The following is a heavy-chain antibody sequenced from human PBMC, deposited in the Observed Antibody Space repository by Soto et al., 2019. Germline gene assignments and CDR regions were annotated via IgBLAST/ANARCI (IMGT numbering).Heavy chain of an antibody. CDR2: ISSSGSTI. CDR1: GFTFSSYE. Sequence: GGSLRLSCAASGFTFSSYEMNWVRQAPGKGLEWVSYISSSGSTIYYADSVKGRFTISRDNAKNSLYLQMNSLRAEDTAVYYCASFNLTGNWFDPWGQGTPVTVYS. D-gene: IGHD7-27*01. J-gene: IGHJ5*02. CDR3: ASFNLTGNWFDP. V-gene: IGHV3-48*03.